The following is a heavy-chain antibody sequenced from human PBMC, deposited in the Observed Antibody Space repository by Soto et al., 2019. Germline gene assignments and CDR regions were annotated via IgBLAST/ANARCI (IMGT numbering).Heavy chain of an antibody. CDR1: GIPFSTTY. CDR2: IKSKIVGETT. CDR3: TTDNCRSSTCYLNY. J-gene: IGHJ4*02. Sequence: GGALRLSCAASGIPFSTTYMNWVRQAPGKGLEWVGRIKSKIVGETTDFSAPVKGRFALSRDDSKNTVSLQMNSLKSEDTAIYYCTTDNCRSSTCYLNYWGQGALVTVSS. D-gene: IGHD2-2*01. V-gene: IGHV3-15*07.